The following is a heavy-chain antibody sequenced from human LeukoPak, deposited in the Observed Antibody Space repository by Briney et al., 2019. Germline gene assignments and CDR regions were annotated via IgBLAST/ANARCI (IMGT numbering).Heavy chain of an antibody. Sequence: SVKVSCKASGGTFSSYTISWVRQAPGQGLEWMGRIIPILGIANYAQKFQGRVTITADKSTSTAYMELSSLRSEDTAVYYCARVILSGSPHYYYYGMDVWGQGTTVTVSS. CDR3: ARVILSGSPHYYYYGMDV. CDR1: GGTFSSYT. V-gene: IGHV1-69*02. J-gene: IGHJ6*02. CDR2: IIPILGIA. D-gene: IGHD1-26*01.